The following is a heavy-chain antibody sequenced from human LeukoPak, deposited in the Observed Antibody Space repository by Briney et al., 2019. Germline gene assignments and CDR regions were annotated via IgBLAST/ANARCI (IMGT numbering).Heavy chain of an antibody. J-gene: IGHJ4*02. CDR3: AKDHRPNYYDSSGYYPFDY. D-gene: IGHD3-22*01. Sequence: GGSLRLTRAASRFTYSSYPISGLRQPPAKEREWVSAISWRCGSTHYADSVKGRLTISRHNSKNTLYLQMNSLRAEDTAVYYCAKDHRPNYYDSSGYYPFDYWGQGTLVTVSS. CDR1: RFTYSSYP. CDR2: ISWRCGST. V-gene: IGHV3-23*01.